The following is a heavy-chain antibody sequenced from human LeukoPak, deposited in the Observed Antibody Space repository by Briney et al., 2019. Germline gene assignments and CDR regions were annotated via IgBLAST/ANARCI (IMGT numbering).Heavy chain of an antibody. V-gene: IGHV3-30*18. CDR3: AKDRDTSGWRYFDY. CDR1: GFTFSSYS. CDR2: ISYDGSNT. J-gene: IGHJ4*02. Sequence: GGSLRLACAASGFTFSSYSMNWVRQAPGKGLEWVAVISYDGSNTYYADSVKGRFTISRDNSKNTLYLQMNSLRTEDTGLFYCAKDRDTSGWRYFDYWGQGTLVTVSS. D-gene: IGHD6-19*01.